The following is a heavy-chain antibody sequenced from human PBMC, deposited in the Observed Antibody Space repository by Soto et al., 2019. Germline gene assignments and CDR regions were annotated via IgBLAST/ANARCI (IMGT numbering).Heavy chain of an antibody. CDR2: ISGSGGST. Sequence: PGGSLRLSCAASGFTFSSYAMSWVRQAPGKGLEWVSAISGSGGSTYYADSVKGRFTISRDNSKNTLYLQMNSLRAEDTAVYYCASQGYYDILTGYCPGCYYYYGMDVWGQGTTVTVSS. CDR3: ASQGYYDILTGYCPGCYYYYGMDV. CDR1: GFTFSSYA. V-gene: IGHV3-23*01. D-gene: IGHD3-9*01. J-gene: IGHJ6*02.